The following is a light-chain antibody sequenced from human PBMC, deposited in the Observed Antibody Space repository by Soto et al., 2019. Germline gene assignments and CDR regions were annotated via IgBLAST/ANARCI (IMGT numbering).Light chain of an antibody. V-gene: IGKV1-39*01. CDR1: QSIKRY. J-gene: IGKJ3*01. CDR2: AAY. Sequence: IQMTQSPSSLSASVGNRVTITCRASQSIKRYINWYQQKPGKAPKLLINAAYSLQSGDASRFSGSASGTDFTLTISNLQPEDFATYYCQQTYTTPFTFGPGTKVD. CDR3: QQTYTTPFT.